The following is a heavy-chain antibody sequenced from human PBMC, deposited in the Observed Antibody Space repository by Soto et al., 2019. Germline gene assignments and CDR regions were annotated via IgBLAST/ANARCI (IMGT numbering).Heavy chain of an antibody. D-gene: IGHD6-19*01. CDR3: TRRDSSDPH. V-gene: IGHV3-73*01. CDR2: IRSKANSYAT. J-gene: IGHJ4*02. CDR1: GFTFSGSA. Sequence: EVQLVESGGGLVQPGGSLKLSRAASGFTFSGSAMHWVRQASGKGLEWVGRIRSKANSYATAYAASVKGRFTISRDDSKNTAYLQMNSLKTEDTAVYYCTRRDSSDPHWGQGTLVTVSS.